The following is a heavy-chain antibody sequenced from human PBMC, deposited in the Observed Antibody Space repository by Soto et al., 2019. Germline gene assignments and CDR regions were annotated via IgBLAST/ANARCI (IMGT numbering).Heavy chain of an antibody. CDR2: IWYDGSNK. J-gene: IGHJ4*02. D-gene: IGHD2-2*01. Sequence: GGSLRLSCAASGVTFSSYGMHWVRQAPGKGLEWVAVIWYDGSNKYYADSVKGRFTISRDNSKNTLYLQMNSLRADDTAVYYCAKTPISYCSSTSCYRYFDIWGQGTLVTVSS. CDR3: AKTPISYCSSTSCYRYFDI. CDR1: GVTFSSYG. V-gene: IGHV3-33*06.